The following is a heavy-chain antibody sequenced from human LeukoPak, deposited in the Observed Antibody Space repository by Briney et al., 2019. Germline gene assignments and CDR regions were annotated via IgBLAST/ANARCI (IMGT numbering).Heavy chain of an antibody. V-gene: IGHV3-11*04. CDR1: GFTFSDYY. CDR3: ARVGDDYNEYVDY. D-gene: IGHD5-24*01. J-gene: IGHJ4*02. Sequence: GGSLRLSCAASGFTFSDYYMSWIRQAPGKGLEWISYISSSTMTIHYADSAKGRFTISRDNAKNSLLLQMNSLRAEDSAVYYCARVGDDYNEYVDYWGQGTLVTVSS. CDR2: ISSSTMTI.